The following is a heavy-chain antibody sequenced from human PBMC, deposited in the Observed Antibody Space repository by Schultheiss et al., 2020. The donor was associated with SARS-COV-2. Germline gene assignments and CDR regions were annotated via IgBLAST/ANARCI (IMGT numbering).Heavy chain of an antibody. J-gene: IGHJ6*03. V-gene: IGHV3-30*07. Sequence: GGSLRLSCAASGFTVSSNYMSWVRQAPGKGLEWVAVISYDGSNKYYADSVKGRFTISRDNSKNTLYLQMNSLRAEDTAVYYCAKDTSTYDFWSGYSSLGYYMDVWGKGTTVTVSS. CDR1: GFTVSSNY. CDR2: ISYDGSNK. CDR3: AKDTSTYDFWSGYSSLGYYMDV. D-gene: IGHD3-3*01.